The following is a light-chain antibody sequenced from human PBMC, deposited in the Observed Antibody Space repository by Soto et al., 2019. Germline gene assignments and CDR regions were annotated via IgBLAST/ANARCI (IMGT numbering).Light chain of an antibody. CDR3: QQYYASPPRT. J-gene: IGKJ1*01. V-gene: IGKV4-1*01. CDR2: WAS. Sequence: DIVLTPSPYSLAVSLGERATINCKSSQSVLYSSNNKNYLAWYQQKPGQPPKLLISWASTREFGVPDRFSGGGSGTDFSLTIGSLQAGDVAVYYWQQYYASPPRTFGQGTKVEIK. CDR1: QSVLYSSNNKNY.